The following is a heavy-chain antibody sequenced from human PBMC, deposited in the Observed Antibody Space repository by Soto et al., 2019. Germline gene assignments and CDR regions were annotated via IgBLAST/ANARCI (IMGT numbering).Heavy chain of an antibody. Sequence: EVQLLESGGGLVQPGGSLRLSCAASGFTFSSYAMSWVRQAPGKGLEWVSAISGSGGTTYYADSVKGRFTFSRDNSKNTMYLQMNSLRAAAPDVYYRAKTANGWFSAFDIWGQGTMVTVSS. V-gene: IGHV3-23*01. CDR1: GFTFSSYA. CDR2: ISGSGGTT. J-gene: IGHJ3*02. CDR3: AKTANGWFSAFDI. D-gene: IGHD6-19*01.